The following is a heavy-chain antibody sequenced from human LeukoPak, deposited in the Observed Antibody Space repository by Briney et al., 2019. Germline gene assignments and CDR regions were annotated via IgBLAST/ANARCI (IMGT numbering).Heavy chain of an antibody. J-gene: IGHJ4*02. D-gene: IGHD6-13*01. Sequence: SVKVSCKASGGTFSSYAISWVRQAPGQGLEWMGGIIPIFGTANYAQKFQGRVTITADKSTSTAYMELSSLRSEDTAVYYCARDGGTAAGTSLLGYWGQGTLVTVSA. CDR1: GGTFSSYA. V-gene: IGHV1-69*06. CDR3: ARDGGTAAGTSLLGY. CDR2: IIPIFGTA.